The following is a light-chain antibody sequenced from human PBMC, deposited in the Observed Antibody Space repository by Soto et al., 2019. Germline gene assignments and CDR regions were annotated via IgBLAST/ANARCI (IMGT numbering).Light chain of an antibody. CDR1: QSVSSY. V-gene: IGKV3-11*01. CDR3: QQCSARVT. Sequence: EIVLTQSPATLSLSPGERATLSCRASQSVSSYLAWYQQKPGQAPRLLIYDASNRATGIPARFSGSGSGTDFTLTISSLEPEDFAVYYCQQCSARVTFGPGTKVDIK. J-gene: IGKJ3*01. CDR2: DAS.